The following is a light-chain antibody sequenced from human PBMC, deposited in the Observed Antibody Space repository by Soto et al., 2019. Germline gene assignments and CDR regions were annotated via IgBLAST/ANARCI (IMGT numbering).Light chain of an antibody. CDR1: QSVSSSY. CDR2: GAS. CDR3: QQYLRSPLT. Sequence: EIVLTQSPGTLSLSPGERATLSCRASQSVSSSYLAWYQQKPGQAPRLLIQGASSRATGIPDRFSGSGSGTDFTLTISRLEPEDFAVYYCQQYLRSPLTFGGGTQVEIK. J-gene: IGKJ4*01. V-gene: IGKV3-20*01.